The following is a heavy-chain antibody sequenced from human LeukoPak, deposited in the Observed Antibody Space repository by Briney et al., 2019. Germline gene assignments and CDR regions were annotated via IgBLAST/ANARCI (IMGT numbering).Heavy chain of an antibody. J-gene: IGHJ3*02. D-gene: IGHD6-19*01. CDR3: ARGLLYSSGWYYNDAFDI. Sequence: SETLSLTCVVSGGSVSGYYWGWIRQPPGRGLEWIGYIYYSGSTNYNPSLKSRVTISVDTSKNQFSLKLSSVTAADTAVYYCARGLLYSSGWYYNDAFDIWGQGTMVTVPS. V-gene: IGHV4-59*02. CDR2: IYYSGST. CDR1: GGSVSGYY.